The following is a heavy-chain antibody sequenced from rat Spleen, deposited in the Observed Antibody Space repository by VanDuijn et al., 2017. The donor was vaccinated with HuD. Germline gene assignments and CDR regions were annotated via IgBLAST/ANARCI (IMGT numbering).Heavy chain of an antibody. J-gene: IGHJ2*01. D-gene: IGHD1-6*01. CDR3: TRAIYTTDYYYAKGYYVMDA. CDR1: GFTFSSFP. V-gene: IGHV5-29*01. Sequence: EVQLVKSAGGLVQPGRSLKLSCAASGFTFSSFPMAWVRQSPKKGLEWVATIIYDGTHTYYRDSVKGRFTISRENAKSTLYLQMNSLRSEDTATYYWTRAIYTTDYYYAKGYYVMDAWGQGVMVTVSS. CDR2: IIYDGTHT.